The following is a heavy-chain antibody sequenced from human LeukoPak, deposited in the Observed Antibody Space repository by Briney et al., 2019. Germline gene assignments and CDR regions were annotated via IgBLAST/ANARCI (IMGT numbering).Heavy chain of an antibody. Sequence: GGSLRLSCAASGFTFSSYAMNWVRQAPGKGLEWVSVISGCGGSTYYADSVKGRFSISRDNSKNTLYLQMNSLRAEDTAVYYCAKGGTYSGYDPSYFDYWGQGTLVTVSS. CDR3: AKGGTYSGYDPSYFDY. CDR1: GFTFSSYA. D-gene: IGHD5-12*01. CDR2: ISGCGGST. J-gene: IGHJ4*02. V-gene: IGHV3-23*01.